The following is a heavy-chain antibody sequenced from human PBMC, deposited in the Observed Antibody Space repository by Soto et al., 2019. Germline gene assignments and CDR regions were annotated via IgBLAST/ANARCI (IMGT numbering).Heavy chain of an antibody. CDR3: AKVGWLRSRDDFDS. D-gene: IGHD5-12*01. J-gene: IGHJ4*02. CDR1: GFTFSSYA. V-gene: IGHV3-23*01. Sequence: PGGSLRLSCAASGFTFSSYAMSWVRQAPGKGLEWVSSISASGGTTYYADSVKGRITISRDNSKNTLYLQMNSLTAEDMAVYYCAKVGWLRSRDDFDSWGQGTLVTVSS. CDR2: ISASGGTT.